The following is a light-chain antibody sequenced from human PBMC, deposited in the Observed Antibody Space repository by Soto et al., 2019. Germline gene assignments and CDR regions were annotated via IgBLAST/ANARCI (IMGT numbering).Light chain of an antibody. V-gene: IGKV3-15*01. CDR2: GAS. CDR1: QSVSSN. J-gene: IGKJ1*01. CDR3: NQRQSWPRT. Sequence: EIVMTQSPATLSVSPGERVTLSCRASQSVSSNLAWYQQKPGQAPRLLIYGASTRATGIQARISGSESGTEFTLTIRSLQSEDFAVYYCNQRQSWPRTFGQGTKVDNK.